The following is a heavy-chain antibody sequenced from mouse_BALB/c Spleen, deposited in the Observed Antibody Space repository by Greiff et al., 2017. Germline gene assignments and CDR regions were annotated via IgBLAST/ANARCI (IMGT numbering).Heavy chain of an antibody. CDR2: IRNKANGYTT. Sequence: VQLKESGGGLVQPGGSLRLSCATSGFTFTDYYMSWVRQPPGKALEWLGFIRNKANGYTTEYSASVKGRFTISRDNSQSILYLQMNTLRAEDSATYYCARTYDGYLDYWGQGTTLTVSS. CDR1: GFTFTDYY. J-gene: IGHJ2*01. D-gene: IGHD2-3*01. V-gene: IGHV7-3*02. CDR3: ARTYDGYLDY.